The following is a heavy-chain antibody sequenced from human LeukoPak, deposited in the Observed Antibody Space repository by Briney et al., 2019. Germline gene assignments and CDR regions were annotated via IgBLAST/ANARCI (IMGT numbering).Heavy chain of an antibody. Sequence: SETLSLTCAVYGGSFSGYYWSWIRQPPGKGLEWIGEINHSGSTNYNPSLKSRVTISVDTSKNQFSLKLSSVTAADTAVYYCAGGRRKSYYDSSGCYDYWGQGTLVTVSS. J-gene: IGHJ4*02. CDR1: GGSFSGYY. CDR3: AGGRRKSYYDSSGCYDY. CDR2: INHSGST. D-gene: IGHD3-22*01. V-gene: IGHV4-34*01.